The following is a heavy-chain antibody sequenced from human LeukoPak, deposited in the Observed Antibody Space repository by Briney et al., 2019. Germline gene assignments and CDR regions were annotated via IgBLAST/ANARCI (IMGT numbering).Heavy chain of an antibody. D-gene: IGHD3-22*01. Sequence: TSETLSLTCTVSGGSISSGDYYWSWIRLPPGKGLEWIAYMYYSGSTYYNPSLKSRVTMSADTSKNQLSLKLSSVTAADTAVYYCARPYYYDSRIDPWGQGILVTVSS. CDR1: GGSISSGDYY. J-gene: IGHJ5*02. CDR2: MYYSGST. V-gene: IGHV4-30-4*01. CDR3: ARPYYYDSRIDP.